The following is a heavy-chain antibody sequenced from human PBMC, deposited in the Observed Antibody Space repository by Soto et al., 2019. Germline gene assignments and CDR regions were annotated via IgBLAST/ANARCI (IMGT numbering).Heavy chain of an antibody. J-gene: IGHJ4*02. V-gene: IGHV3-23*01. CDR2: ISGSGGST. Sequence: GGSLRLSCAASGFTFSSYAMSWVRQAPGKGLEWVSAISGSGGSTYYADSVKGRFTTSRDNSKNTLYLQMNSLRAEDTAVYYCAKGLYYYDSSGTLDYWGQGTLVTVSS. D-gene: IGHD3-22*01. CDR3: AKGLYYYDSSGTLDY. CDR1: GFTFSSYA.